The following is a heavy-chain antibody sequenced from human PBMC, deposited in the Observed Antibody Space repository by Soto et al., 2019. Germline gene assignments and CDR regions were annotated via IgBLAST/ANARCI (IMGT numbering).Heavy chain of an antibody. Sequence: EVQLVDSGGDLVKPGGSLRLSCAGSGFVFSNAWINWVRHAPGKGLEWVGRIKSKALGGTTDFAAPVRGRFAITRDDSRNMAYMQMNSLNTEDTAVYYCTTDSYSTMIEVRFDYWGHGTPVTVSS. D-gene: IGHD3-22*01. V-gene: IGHV3-15*07. CDR3: TTDSYSTMIEVRFDY. CDR1: GFVFSNAW. CDR2: IKSKALGGTT. J-gene: IGHJ4*01.